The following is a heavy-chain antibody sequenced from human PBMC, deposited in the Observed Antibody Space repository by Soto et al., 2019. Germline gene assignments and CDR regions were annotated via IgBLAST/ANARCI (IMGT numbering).Heavy chain of an antibody. V-gene: IGHV4-61*01. Sequence: QVQLQESGPGLVKPSETLSLTCTVSGGSVSSGSYYWSWIRQPPGKGLEWIGYIYYSGSTNYNPSTTSPVTIAGDTSKNQFSPKLSSVTAADTAVYYGAGGIEGWYQGRSYYGVDVWGQGTTVTVSS. CDR2: IYYSGST. J-gene: IGHJ6*02. CDR3: AGGIEGWYQGRSYYGVDV. D-gene: IGHD6-19*01. CDR1: GGSVSSGSYY.